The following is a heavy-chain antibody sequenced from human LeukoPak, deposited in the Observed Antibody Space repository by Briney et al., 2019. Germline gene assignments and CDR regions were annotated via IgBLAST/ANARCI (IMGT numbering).Heavy chain of an antibody. CDR1: GFIFSSYG. J-gene: IGHJ4*02. V-gene: IGHV3-30*19. CDR2: ISFDGSEK. Sequence: GGSLRLSCVTSGFIFSSYGLHWVRQAPGKGLEWVAVISFDGSEKYYADSAKGRFSISTDYSRNTLYLEMNSLRADDTAVYYCARSQLQYCSTTSCYVFDSWGQGTLVTVPS. D-gene: IGHD2-2*01. CDR3: ARSQLQYCSTTSCYVFDS.